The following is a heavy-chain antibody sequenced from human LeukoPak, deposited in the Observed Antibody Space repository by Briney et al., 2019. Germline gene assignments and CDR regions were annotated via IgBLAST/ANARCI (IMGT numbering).Heavy chain of an antibody. D-gene: IGHD1-1*01. Sequence: PSGTLSLTCAVYGGSFSDYYWSWIRQPPGKGLEWIGNIFYSGSPNYNPSLKSRVTTSFDTSKNQFSLKLSSVTAADTAVYYCAREGTAGTNLNWFDPWGQGTLVTVSS. CDR1: GGSFSDYY. J-gene: IGHJ5*02. CDR2: IFYSGSP. V-gene: IGHV4-59*01. CDR3: AREGTAGTNLNWFDP.